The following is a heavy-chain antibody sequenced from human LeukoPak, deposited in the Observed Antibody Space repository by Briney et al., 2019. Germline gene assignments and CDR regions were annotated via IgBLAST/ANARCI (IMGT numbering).Heavy chain of an antibody. CDR1: GYSFASYW. D-gene: IGHD3-22*01. CDR3: ASTYYYDSSGYYYFDY. V-gene: IGHV5-10-1*01. Sequence: GESLKISCKGSGYSFASYWISWVRQMPGKGLEWMGRIDPSDSYTNYSPSFQGHVTISADKSISTAYLQWSSLKASDTAMYYCASTYYYDSSGYYYFDYWGQGTLVTVSS. J-gene: IGHJ4*02. CDR2: IDPSDSYT.